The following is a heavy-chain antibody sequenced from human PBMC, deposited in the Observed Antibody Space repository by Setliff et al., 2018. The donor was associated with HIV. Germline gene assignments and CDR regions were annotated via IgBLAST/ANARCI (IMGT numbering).Heavy chain of an antibody. CDR1: GDSLSSATYY. V-gene: IGHV4-39*02. CDR2: VSSGGGT. D-gene: IGHD6-13*01. CDR3: AREWVLAATGTGIDP. J-gene: IGHJ5*02. Sequence: PSETLSLTCSVSGDSLSSATYYWGWIRQPPGKGLEWIGSVSSGGGTLYNPSLKSRVTISVDTSTNHFSLKLTSVTAADTAVYYCAREWVLAATGTGIDPWGQGTLVTVSS.